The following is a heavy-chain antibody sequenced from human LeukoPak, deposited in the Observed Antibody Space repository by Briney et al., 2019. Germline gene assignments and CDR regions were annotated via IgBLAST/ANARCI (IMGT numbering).Heavy chain of an antibody. V-gene: IGHV4-39*07. CDR1: GGFISSGGYY. J-gene: IGHJ4*02. CDR3: ARGGGLDY. CDR2: INHSGST. Sequence: SETLSLTCTVSGGFISSGGYYWSWIRQHPGKGLEWIGEINHSGSTNYNPSLKSRVTIPVDTSKNQFSLKLSSVTAADTAVYYCARGGGLDYWGQGTLVTVSS.